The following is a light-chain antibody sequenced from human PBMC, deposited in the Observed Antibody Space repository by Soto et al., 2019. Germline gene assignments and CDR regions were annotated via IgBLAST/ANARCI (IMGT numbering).Light chain of an antibody. CDR3: QQYGNSPRT. Sequence: EIVLTQSPGTLSLSPGESATLSCRASQSVNSNFFAWYQQKPGHAPRLLIYGVSTRAPGIPDRFTGSGSGTDFALTVSGLEPEDFAIYYCQQYGNSPRTFGQGTRVDVK. CDR2: GVS. J-gene: IGKJ2*01. V-gene: IGKV3-20*01. CDR1: QSVNSNF.